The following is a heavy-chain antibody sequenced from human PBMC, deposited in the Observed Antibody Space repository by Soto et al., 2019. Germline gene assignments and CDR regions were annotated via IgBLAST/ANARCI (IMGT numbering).Heavy chain of an antibody. CDR3: ATETYGSSSSGYFQH. V-gene: IGHV1-24*01. CDR2: FDPEDGET. Sequence: ASVKVSCKVSGYTLTELSMHWVRQAPGKGLEWMGGFDPEDGETIYAQKFQGRVTMTDDTSTDAAYMELSSLRSEDTAVYYCATETYGSSSSGYFQHWGQGTLVTVSS. D-gene: IGHD6-6*01. CDR1: GYTLTELS. J-gene: IGHJ1*01.